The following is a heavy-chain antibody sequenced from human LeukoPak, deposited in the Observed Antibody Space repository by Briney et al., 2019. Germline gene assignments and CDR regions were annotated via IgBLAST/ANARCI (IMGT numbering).Heavy chain of an antibody. Sequence: GRSLRLSCAASGFTFSSYAMHWVRQAPGKGLEWVAVISYDGSNKYYADSVKGRFTISRDNSKNTLYLQTNSLRAEDTAVYYCARYYYDSSGYSTDYWGQGTLVTVSS. CDR3: ARYYYDSSGYSTDY. CDR2: ISYDGSNK. J-gene: IGHJ4*02. V-gene: IGHV3-30*14. CDR1: GFTFSSYA. D-gene: IGHD3-22*01.